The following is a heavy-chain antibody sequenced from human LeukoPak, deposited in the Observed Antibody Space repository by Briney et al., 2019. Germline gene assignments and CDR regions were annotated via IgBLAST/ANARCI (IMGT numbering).Heavy chain of an antibody. Sequence: GGSLRLSCAASGFTFSSYCMNWVRQAPGKGLEWVSSISSSSSYIYYADSVKGRFTISRDNAKNSLYLQMNSLRAEDTAVYYCARDGPEYYDILTGSIFDPWGQGTLVTVSS. J-gene: IGHJ5*02. CDR3: ARDGPEYYDILTGSIFDP. CDR1: GFTFSSYC. D-gene: IGHD3-9*01. V-gene: IGHV3-21*01. CDR2: ISSSSSYI.